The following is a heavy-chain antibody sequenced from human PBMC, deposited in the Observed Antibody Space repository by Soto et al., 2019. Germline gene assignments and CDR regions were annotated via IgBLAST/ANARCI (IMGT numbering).Heavy chain of an antibody. Sequence: LTCTVSGASIRSTDYYWSWIRQAPGKGLEWIGYVYYTGSTYYNPSLMSRLTISVDTSKNQFSLKLTSVTAAETAVYYCVRTAREGAVAPHWFDRWGQGTQVTVSS. CDR3: VRTAREGAVAPHWFDR. CDR1: GASIRSTDYY. D-gene: IGHD2-21*02. J-gene: IGHJ5*02. V-gene: IGHV4-30-4*01. CDR2: VYYTGST.